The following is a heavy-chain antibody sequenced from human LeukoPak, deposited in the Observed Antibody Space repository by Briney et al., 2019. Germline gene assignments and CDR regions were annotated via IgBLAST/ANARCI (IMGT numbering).Heavy chain of an antibody. D-gene: IGHD3-22*01. Sequence: GGSLRLSCAASGFTFSSYDMHWVRHATGKGLEWVSAIGTAGDTYYPGSVKGRFTISRENAKNSLYLQMNSLRAGDTAVYYCARGYYDSSGYYYDYWGQGTLVTVSS. V-gene: IGHV3-13*01. CDR3: ARGYYDSSGYYYDY. CDR1: GFTFSSYD. CDR2: IGTAGDT. J-gene: IGHJ4*02.